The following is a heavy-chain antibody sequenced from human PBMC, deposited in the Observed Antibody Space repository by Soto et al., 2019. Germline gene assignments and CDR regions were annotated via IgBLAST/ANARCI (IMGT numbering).Heavy chain of an antibody. V-gene: IGHV4-31*02. CDR1: GLTISSASYY. D-gene: IGHD6-13*01. CDR2: IYYNGST. J-gene: IGHJ4*02. CDR3: ARYRISGSWSKFDY. Sequence: SETLSLTCSVSGLTISSASYYWSWIRQHPGKGLEWVGNIYYNGSTYYSPSLKSRVTVWFDTSKDQFSLRLTSVTAADTAVYYCARYRISGSWSKFDYWGQGTRVTVSS.